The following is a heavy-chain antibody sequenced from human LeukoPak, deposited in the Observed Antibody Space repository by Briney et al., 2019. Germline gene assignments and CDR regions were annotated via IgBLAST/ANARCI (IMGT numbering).Heavy chain of an antibody. V-gene: IGHV1-2*02. J-gene: IGHJ5*02. D-gene: IGHD3-3*01. CDR3: ARAGITIFGILIDP. CDR1: GYTFTGYY. Sequence: ASVKVSCKASGYTFTGYYFHWVRQAPGQGLEWMGWINPNSGGTNYAQKFQGRVTMTRDTSISTAYMELSRLRSDDTAVYYCARAGITIFGILIDPWGQGTLVTVSS. CDR2: INPNSGGT.